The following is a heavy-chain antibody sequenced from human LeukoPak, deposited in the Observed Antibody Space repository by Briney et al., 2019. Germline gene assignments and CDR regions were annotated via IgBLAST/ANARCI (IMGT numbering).Heavy chain of an antibody. Sequence: KSSETLSLTCTVSARSISSYYWSWIRQPPGKGLEWIVYIYYSGSTNYNPSLKSRVTISVDTSKNQFSLKLSSVTAADTAVYYCARRDYGEHFDYWGQGTLVTVSS. CDR3: ARRDYGEHFDY. J-gene: IGHJ4*02. V-gene: IGHV4-59*01. CDR2: IYYSGST. D-gene: IGHD4-17*01. CDR1: ARSISSYY.